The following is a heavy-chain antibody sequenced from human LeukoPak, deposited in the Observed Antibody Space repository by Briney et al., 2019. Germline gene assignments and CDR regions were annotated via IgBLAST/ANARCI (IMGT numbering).Heavy chain of an antibody. CDR2: IYSSGYT. CDR1: GGSISNYY. J-gene: IGHJ1*01. V-gene: IGHV4-59*01. Sequence: SETLSLTCTVYGGSISNYYWSWIRQSPGKGLEWIGYIYSSGYTYYNLSLKNRVTISLDTSKKHFSLKLSSVTAADTAVYYCARGRRYYFQHWGQGTLVTVSS. D-gene: IGHD3-9*01. CDR3: ARGRRYYFQH.